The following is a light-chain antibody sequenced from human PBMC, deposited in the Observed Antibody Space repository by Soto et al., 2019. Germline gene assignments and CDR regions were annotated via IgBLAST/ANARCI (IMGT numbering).Light chain of an antibody. V-gene: IGLV2-14*01. CDR2: EVS. Sequence: QPVLTQPASVSGSPGQSITISCTGTSSDVGGYNYVSWYQQHPGKAPKLMIYEVSNRPSGVSNRFSGSKSDNTASLTISGLQAEDEADYYCNSYTSSSSLVVFGGGTKVTVL. J-gene: IGLJ2*01. CDR3: NSYTSSSSLVV. CDR1: SSDVGGYNY.